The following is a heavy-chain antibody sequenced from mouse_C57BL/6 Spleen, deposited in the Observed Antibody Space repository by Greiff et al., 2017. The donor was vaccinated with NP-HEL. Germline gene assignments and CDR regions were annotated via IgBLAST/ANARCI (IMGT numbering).Heavy chain of an antibody. D-gene: IGHD1-1*01. J-gene: IGHJ2*01. CDR3: ARSYYGSSYDFDY. Sequence: EVQLQQSGPELVKPGASVKIPCKASGYTFTDYNMDWVKQSHGKSLEWIGDINPNNGGTIYNQKFKGKATLTVDKSSSTAYMELRRLTSEDTAVYYCARSYYGSSYDFDYWGQGTTLTVSS. CDR1: GYTFTDYN. V-gene: IGHV1-18*01. CDR2: INPNNGGT.